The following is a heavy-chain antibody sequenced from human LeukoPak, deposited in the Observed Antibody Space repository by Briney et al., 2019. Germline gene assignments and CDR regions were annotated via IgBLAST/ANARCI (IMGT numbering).Heavy chain of an antibody. V-gene: IGHV5-51*01. CDR1: GFSFTSYW. J-gene: IGHJ4*02. CDR2: IYPGDSDT. CDR3: ARRYCGSTSCYYFDY. D-gene: IGHD2-2*01. Sequence: GESLKISCKGSGFSFTSYWIGWVRQMPGKDLEWMGTIYPGDSDTRYSPSFQGPVTISADKSITTAYLQWSSLRASDTAMYYCARRYCGSTSCYYFDYWGQGTLVTVSS.